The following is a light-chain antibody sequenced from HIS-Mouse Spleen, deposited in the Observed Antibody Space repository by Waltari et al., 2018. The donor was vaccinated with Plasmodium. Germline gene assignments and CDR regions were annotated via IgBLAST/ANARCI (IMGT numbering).Light chain of an antibody. CDR1: SSDVGGYNY. CDR2: EGS. CDR3: SSYAGSNNLV. J-gene: IGLJ2*01. Sequence: QSALTQPPSASGSPGQSVTISCTGTSSDVGGYNYVSWYQQPPGKAPKLMIYEGSKRPSGVPDRLSGSKSGNTASLTGSGLQAEDEADYYCSSYAGSNNLVFGGGTKLTVL. V-gene: IGLV2-8*01.